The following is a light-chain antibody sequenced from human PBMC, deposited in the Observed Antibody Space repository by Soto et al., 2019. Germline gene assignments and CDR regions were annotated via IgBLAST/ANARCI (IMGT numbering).Light chain of an antibody. V-gene: IGKV3-20*01. CDR3: QQYGSSPGT. Sequence: EVVLTQSPDTLSLSPGETATLSCSASQSLRATYVAWYQQRPGQAARLLIYGASFRATGIPARFSGRGSGTDFTLTISRLEPEDFAVYYCQQYGSSPGTFGQGTKVDI. CDR2: GAS. CDR1: QSLRATY. J-gene: IGKJ1*01.